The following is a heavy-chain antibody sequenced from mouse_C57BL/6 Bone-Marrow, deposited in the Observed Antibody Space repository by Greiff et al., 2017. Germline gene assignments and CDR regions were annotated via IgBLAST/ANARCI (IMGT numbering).Heavy chain of an antibody. CDR1: GYTFTSYW. J-gene: IGHJ3*01. V-gene: IGHV1-72*01. CDR3: AREESLWFAY. Sequence: QVQLKQPGAELVKPGASVKLSCKASGYTFTSYWMHWVKQRPGRGLEWIGRIDPNSGGTKYNEKFKSKATLTVDKPSSTAYMQLSSLTSEDSAVYYCAREESLWFAYWGQGTLVTVSA. D-gene: IGHD6-1*01. CDR2: IDPNSGGT.